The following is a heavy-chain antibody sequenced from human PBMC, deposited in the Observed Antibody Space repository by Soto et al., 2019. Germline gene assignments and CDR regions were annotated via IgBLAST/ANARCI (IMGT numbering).Heavy chain of an antibody. J-gene: IGHJ4*02. D-gene: IGHD2-2*01. CDR1: GFIFSRYS. CDR2: IGTSGSYI. V-gene: IGHV3-21*01. CDR3: AASDDIVLVPAAKYYFDY. Sequence: PGGSLRLSCAVSGFIFSRYSMNWVRQAPGKGLEWVSSIGTSGSYIYYADSVKGRFTISRDNSKNTLYLQMNSLRAEDTAVYYCAASDDIVLVPAAKYYFDYWGQGTLVTVSS.